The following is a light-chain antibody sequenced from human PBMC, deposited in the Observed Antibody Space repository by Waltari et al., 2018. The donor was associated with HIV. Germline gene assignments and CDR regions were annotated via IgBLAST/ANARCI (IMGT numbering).Light chain of an antibody. V-gene: IGLV1-40*01. J-gene: IGLJ1*01. Sequence: QSVLTQAPSVSGAPGQRVTISCTGSNSNIGADHFVHWYQQLPGRGPKLLIYANSSRPSGVPDRFSGSKSGTSASRAITGLQADDEADYYCQSYDTSLDSYIFGTGTKVTVL. CDR1: NSNIGADHF. CDR3: QSYDTSLDSYI. CDR2: ANS.